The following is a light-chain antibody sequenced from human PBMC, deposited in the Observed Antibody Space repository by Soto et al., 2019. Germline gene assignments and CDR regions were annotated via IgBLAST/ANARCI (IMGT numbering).Light chain of an antibody. V-gene: IGLV2-14*01. J-gene: IGLJ2*01. CDR3: SSYTGSSTL. CDR1: SSDVGGYIY. CDR2: EVN. Sequence: QSALTQPASVSGSPGQSITISCTGTSSDVGGYIYVSWYQQHPGKAPKLMIYEVNNRPSGVSNRFSGSKSGNTASLTISGLQTEDEADYYCSSYTGSSTLFGGGTKLTVL.